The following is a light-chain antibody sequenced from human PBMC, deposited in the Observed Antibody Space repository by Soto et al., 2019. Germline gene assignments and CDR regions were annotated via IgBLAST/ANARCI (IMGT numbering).Light chain of an antibody. V-gene: IGLV1-47*02. CDR1: NSNIGSNP. Sequence: QSVLTQPPSASGTPGQGVTISCSGSNSNIGSNPVYWYQQVPGTAPKLLIQSNNQRPSGVSDRFSGSKSGTSASLAISGLRSEDEAEYYCAAWDDSLSGRYVFGTGTKVTVL. CDR3: AAWDDSLSGRYV. J-gene: IGLJ1*01. CDR2: SNN.